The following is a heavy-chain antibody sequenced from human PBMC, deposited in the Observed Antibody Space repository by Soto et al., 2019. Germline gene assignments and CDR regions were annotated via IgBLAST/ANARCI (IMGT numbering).Heavy chain of an antibody. V-gene: IGHV1-58*01. CDR3: AADEPSFCSGGSCYLYYYGMDV. Sequence: SVKVSCKASGFTXTSSAVQWVRQARGQRLEWIGWIVVGSGNTNYAQKFQERVTITRDMSTSTAYMELSSLRSEDTAVYYCAADEPSFCSGGSCYLYYYGMDVWGQGTTVTVSS. CDR2: IVVGSGNT. D-gene: IGHD2-15*01. CDR1: GFTXTSSA. J-gene: IGHJ6*02.